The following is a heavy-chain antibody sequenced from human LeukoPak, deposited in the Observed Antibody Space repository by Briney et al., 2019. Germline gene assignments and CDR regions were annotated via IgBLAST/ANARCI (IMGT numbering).Heavy chain of an antibody. CDR2: INPSGGST. D-gene: IGHD3-10*01. CDR3: ARGPRITLVRGGQWYFYMDV. J-gene: IGHJ6*03. V-gene: IGHV1-46*01. CDR1: GYTFTSYY. Sequence: GASVTVSCKASGYTFTSYYIHWVRQPPGQGLEWMGIINPSGGSTNYAQKFQGRVTMTRDTSTSTVYMELRRLRSDETAVYYCARGPRITLVRGGQWYFYMDVWGKGTTVSVSS.